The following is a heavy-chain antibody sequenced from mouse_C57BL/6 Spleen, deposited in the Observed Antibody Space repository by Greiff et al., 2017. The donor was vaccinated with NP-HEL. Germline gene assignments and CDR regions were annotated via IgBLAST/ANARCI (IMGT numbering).Heavy chain of an antibody. CDR2: IWTGGGT. V-gene: IGHV2-9-1*01. CDR3: ARNMEGNYDAMDY. J-gene: IGHJ4*01. D-gene: IGHD2-1*01. Sequence: VMLVESGPGLVAPSQSLSITCTVSGFSLTSYAISWVRQPPGKGLEWLGVIWTGGGTNYNSALKSRLSISKDNSKSQVFLKMNSLQTDDTARYYCARNMEGNYDAMDYWGQGTSVTVSS. CDR1: GFSLTSYA.